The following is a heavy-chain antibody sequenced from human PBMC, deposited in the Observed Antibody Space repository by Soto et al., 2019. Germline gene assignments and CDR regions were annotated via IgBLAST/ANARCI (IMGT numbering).Heavy chain of an antibody. CDR1: GGTFSSYT. V-gene: IGHV1-69*02. CDR2: IIPVLGIA. D-gene: IGHD3-10*01. CDR3: ARKRGYYYGSGSYPYGMDV. Sequence: QVQLVQSGAEVKKPGSSVKVSCKASGGTFSSYTISWVRQAPGQGLEWMGRIIPVLGIANYAQKFQGRVTSTADKSTSTTYTERSSLRAQDTAVYYGARKRGYYYGSGSYPYGMDVWGQGTTVTVAS. J-gene: IGHJ6*02.